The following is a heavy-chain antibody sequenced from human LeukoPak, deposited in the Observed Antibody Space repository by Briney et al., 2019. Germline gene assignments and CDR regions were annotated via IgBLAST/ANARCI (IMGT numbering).Heavy chain of an antibody. V-gene: IGHV4-39*07. J-gene: IGHJ5*02. CDR1: GGSITSSLSY. D-gene: IGHD5-12*01. Sequence: SETLSLTCAVSGGSITSSLSYWGWIRQPPGKGLEWIGSIYYTGYTYYNPSLKSRVTISIDTSENQFSLRLTSVTAADTAVYYCARDLGSQVATISDWFDPWGQGTLVTGSS. CDR3: ARDLGSQVATISDWFDP. CDR2: IYYTGYT.